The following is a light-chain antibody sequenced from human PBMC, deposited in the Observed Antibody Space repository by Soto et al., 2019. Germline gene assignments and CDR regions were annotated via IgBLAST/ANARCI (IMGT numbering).Light chain of an antibody. Sequence: DLQMTQSPSSLSASVGDRVTITCWASQNIAEYLNWYHHRPGKVPKLLIYAASSLQSGVPSRFSGRGSGTEFDLTTASLQDEDFAANSCQETYSVPWTFGQGTEVA. J-gene: IGKJ1*01. CDR1: QNIAEY. CDR2: AAS. CDR3: QETYSVPWT. V-gene: IGKV1-39*01.